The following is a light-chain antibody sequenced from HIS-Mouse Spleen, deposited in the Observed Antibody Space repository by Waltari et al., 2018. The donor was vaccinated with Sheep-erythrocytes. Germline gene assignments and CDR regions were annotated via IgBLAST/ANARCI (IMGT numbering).Light chain of an antibody. V-gene: IGKV1-39*01. CDR2: AAS. J-gene: IGKJ2*01. CDR1: QSISSY. Sequence: DIQMTQSPSSLSASVGDRVTITCRASQSISSYLNWYQQKPGKAPKLLIYAASSLESGVPSMFSDSGHGTDFTLTISSLQPEDFATYYCQQSYSTPYTFGQGTKLDIK. CDR3: QQSYSTPYT.